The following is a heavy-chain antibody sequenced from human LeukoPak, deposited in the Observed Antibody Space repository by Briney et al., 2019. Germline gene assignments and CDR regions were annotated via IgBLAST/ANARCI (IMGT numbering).Heavy chain of an antibody. CDR3: ARAWLGYCSGGSCPLYYFDY. CDR1: GYTFTSYG. Sequence: ASVKVSCKASGYTFTSYGISWVRQAPGRGLEWMGWISAYNGNTNYAQKLQSRVTMTTGTSTSTAYMELRSLRSDDTAVYYCARAWLGYCSGGSCPLYYFDYWGQGTLVTVSS. D-gene: IGHD2-15*01. CDR2: ISAYNGNT. V-gene: IGHV1-18*01. J-gene: IGHJ4*02.